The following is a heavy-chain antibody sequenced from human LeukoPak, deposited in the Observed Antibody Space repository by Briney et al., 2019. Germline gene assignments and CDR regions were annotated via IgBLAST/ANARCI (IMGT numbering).Heavy chain of an antibody. Sequence: ASVKVSCKASGYTFTGYYMHWVRQAPGQGLEWMGWINPENGGTNYAQKFQGRVTMTRDMSISTAYMELSRLRSDDTAVYYCARVVAAAGHDAFDIWGQGTMVTVSS. D-gene: IGHD6-13*01. J-gene: IGHJ3*02. CDR2: INPENGGT. V-gene: IGHV1-2*02. CDR1: GYTFTGYY. CDR3: ARVVAAAGHDAFDI.